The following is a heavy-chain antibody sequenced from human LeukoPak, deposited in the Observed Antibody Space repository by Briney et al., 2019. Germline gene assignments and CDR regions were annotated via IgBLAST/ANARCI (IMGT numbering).Heavy chain of an antibody. D-gene: IGHD3-9*01. V-gene: IGHV3-53*01. CDR1: GFTVSSNY. Sequence: GGSLRLSCVASGFTVSSNYMSWVRQAPGKGLEWVSVIYSGGSTYYADSVKGRFTISRDNSKSTLYLQMNSLRAEDTAVYYCASPHYDILTGLLNWGQGTLVTVSS. CDR3: ASPHYDILTGLLN. J-gene: IGHJ4*02. CDR2: IYSGGST.